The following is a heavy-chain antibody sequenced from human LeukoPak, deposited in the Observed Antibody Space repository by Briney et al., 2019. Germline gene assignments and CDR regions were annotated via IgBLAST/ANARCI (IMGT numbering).Heavy chain of an antibody. Sequence: PGGSLRLSCAASGFTLDDYARQWVRQAPGKGVERVSGISWNSDSIGYADSVTGRFTISRDNAKYSLYLQMNSLRADDTALYYCAKALRPMSVNYYYGIDVWGQGTTATVSS. CDR3: AKALRPMSVNYYYGIDV. J-gene: IGHJ6*02. CDR2: ISWNSDSI. CDR1: GFTLDDYA. V-gene: IGHV3-9*01.